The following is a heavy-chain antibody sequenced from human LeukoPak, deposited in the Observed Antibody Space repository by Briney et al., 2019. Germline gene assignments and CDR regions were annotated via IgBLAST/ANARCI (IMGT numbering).Heavy chain of an antibody. Sequence: GGSLRLSCAASGFIFSNYAMYWVRQAPGKGLEWVSAISGRSGSKYYADSVKGRFTISRDSSKNTLYLQMNSLRADDTAVYCCAKWGDYDVLTGYYVSDFWGQGTLVTVSS. V-gene: IGHV3-23*01. CDR1: GFIFSNYA. CDR2: ISGRSGSK. J-gene: IGHJ4*02. D-gene: IGHD3-9*01. CDR3: AKWGDYDVLTGYYVSDF.